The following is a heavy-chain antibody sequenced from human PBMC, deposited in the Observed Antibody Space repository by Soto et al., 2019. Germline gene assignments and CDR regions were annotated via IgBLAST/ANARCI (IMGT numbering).Heavy chain of an antibody. CDR1: GFTFTSYT. J-gene: IGHJ4*02. Sequence: EVQLVESGGGPVKPGGSLRLSCAASGFTFTSYTMNWVRQAPGKGLEWVSSISSSSNYIYYADSVKGRFTISRDNAKNSLYLQINSLRAEDTAVYYCARELNYYDSSGYHSTEGAHWGQGTLVTVSS. D-gene: IGHD3-22*01. CDR3: ARELNYYDSSGYHSTEGAH. V-gene: IGHV3-21*01. CDR2: ISSSSNYI.